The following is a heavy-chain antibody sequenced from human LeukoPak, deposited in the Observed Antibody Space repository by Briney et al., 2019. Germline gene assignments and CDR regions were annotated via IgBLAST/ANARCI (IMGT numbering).Heavy chain of an antibody. Sequence: PGGSLRLSCAASGFTFSNYYMHWVRQAPGKGPEWVSSITSTSNGAYMYYADSVKGRFTISRDNSKNTLYLQMNSLRAEDTAVYYCASTVKKGTLDYWGQGTLVTVSS. CDR1: GFTFSNYY. CDR3: ASTVKKGTLDY. CDR2: ITSTSNGAYM. D-gene: IGHD4-11*01. J-gene: IGHJ4*02. V-gene: IGHV3-21*04.